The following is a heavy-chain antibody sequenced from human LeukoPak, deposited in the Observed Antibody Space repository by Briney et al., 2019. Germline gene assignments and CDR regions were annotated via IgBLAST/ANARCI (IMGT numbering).Heavy chain of an antibody. CDR2: ISYDGSDK. Sequence: PGRSLRLSCAASGFTFSSHGVHWVRQAPGKGLEWVAVISYDGSDKYCADSVKGRLTISRDNSKSTLYLHMNSLRAEDTAVYYCALTSPGYWGQGTLVTVSS. CDR3: ALTSPGY. V-gene: IGHV3-30*03. J-gene: IGHJ4*02. D-gene: IGHD3-9*01. CDR1: GFTFSSHG.